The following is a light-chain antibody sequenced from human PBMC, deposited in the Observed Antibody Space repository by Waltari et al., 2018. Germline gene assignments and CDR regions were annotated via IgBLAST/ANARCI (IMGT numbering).Light chain of an antibody. J-gene: IGKJ1*01. CDR1: QSISSY. V-gene: IGKV1-39*01. CDR3: QQSYSTLAWT. CDR2: AAS. Sequence: DIQMTKSPSSLSASVGDRVTITGRASQSISSYLNSYQQKPGKAPKLLIYAASSLQSGVPSRFSGSGSGTDFTLTISSLQPEDFATYYCQQSYSTLAWTFGQGTKVEIK.